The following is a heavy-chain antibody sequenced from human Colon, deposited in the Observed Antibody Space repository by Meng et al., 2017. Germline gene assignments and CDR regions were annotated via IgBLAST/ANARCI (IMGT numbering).Heavy chain of an antibody. V-gene: IGHV3-23*01. D-gene: IGHD6-19*01. CDR3: ANLGIAVAGSAFDI. CDR2: ISGSGGST. J-gene: IGHJ3*02. Sequence: GESLKISCAASGFTFSSYAMSWVRQAPGKVLEWVSAISGSGGSTYYADSVKGRFTISRDNSKNTLYLQMNSLRAEDTAVYYCANLGIAVAGSAFDIWGQGTMVTVSS. CDR1: GFTFSSYA.